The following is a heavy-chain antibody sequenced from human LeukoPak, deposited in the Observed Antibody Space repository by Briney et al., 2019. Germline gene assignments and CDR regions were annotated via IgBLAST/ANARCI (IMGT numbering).Heavy chain of an antibody. Sequence: SETLSLTCAVYGGSFSGYYWSWIRQPPVKGLEWIGDINHSGSTNYNPSLKSRVTISVDTSKNQFSLKLSSVTAADTAVYYCAREQARYWYFDLWGRGTLVTVSS. V-gene: IGHV4-34*01. J-gene: IGHJ2*01. CDR1: GGSFSGYY. CDR3: AREQARYWYFDL. CDR2: INHSGST.